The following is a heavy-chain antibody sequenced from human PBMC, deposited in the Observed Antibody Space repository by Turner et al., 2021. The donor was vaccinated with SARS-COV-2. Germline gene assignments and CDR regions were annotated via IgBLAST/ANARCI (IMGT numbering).Heavy chain of an antibody. CDR3: ATEYACCGGDCSIHY. J-gene: IGHJ4*02. CDR1: GYILIELS. V-gene: IGHV1-24*01. Sequence: VQPVQSGAEVTKPGASVKVFCKVSGYILIELSMPWERRAPGKGLEWMGGFGPEDGETIYTQKFQGSVNMTENTSTDTAYMELSSLRTEDTAVYYCATEYACCGGDCSIHYWGQGTLVTVSS. D-gene: IGHD2-21*02. CDR2: FGPEDGET.